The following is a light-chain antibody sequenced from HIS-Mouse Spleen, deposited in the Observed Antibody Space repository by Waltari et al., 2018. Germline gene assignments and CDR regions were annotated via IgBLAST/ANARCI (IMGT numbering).Light chain of an antibody. Sequence: QYALPQPAAASAPPGQSITTSCTGTSRQVGGYNYVPWYQQHPGKAPKLMIYEVSNRPSGVSNRFSGSKSGNTASLTIAALQAEDEADYYCRSYTSSSTFFGTGTKVTVL. CDR2: EVS. J-gene: IGLJ1*01. CDR1: SRQVGGYNY. CDR3: RSYTSSSTF. V-gene: IGLV2-14*01.